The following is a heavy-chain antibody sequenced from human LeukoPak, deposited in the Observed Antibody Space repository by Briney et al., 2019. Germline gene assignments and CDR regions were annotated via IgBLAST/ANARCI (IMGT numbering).Heavy chain of an antibody. CDR1: GYTFTSYD. V-gene: IGHV1-8*01. CDR3: ARFGCAWFGELLSSGYGMDV. Sequence: ASVKVSCKASGYTFTSYDINWVRQATGQGLEWMGWMNPNSGNTGYAQKFQGRVTMTRNTSISTAYMELSSLRSEDTAVYYCARFGCAWFGELLSSGYGMDVWGQGTTVTVSS. D-gene: IGHD3-10*01. J-gene: IGHJ6*02. CDR2: MNPNSGNT.